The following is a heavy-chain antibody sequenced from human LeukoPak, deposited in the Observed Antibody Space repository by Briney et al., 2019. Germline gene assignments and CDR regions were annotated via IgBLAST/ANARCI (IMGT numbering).Heavy chain of an antibody. CDR3: ARAVVGTSCYGY. D-gene: IGHD2-2*01. V-gene: IGHV3-66*01. J-gene: IGHJ4*02. CDR2: IYAGGST. CDR1: GFTVSSNY. Sequence: PGGSLRLSCAASGFTVSSNYMSWVRQAPGKGLEWVSVIYAGGSTHYADSVKGRFTISRDNSKNTLYLQMDSLPAEDTAVYYCARAVVGTSCYGYWGQGTLVTVSS.